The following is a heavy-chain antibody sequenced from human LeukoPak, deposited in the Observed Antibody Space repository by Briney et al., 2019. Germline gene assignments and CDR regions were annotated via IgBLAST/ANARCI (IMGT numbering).Heavy chain of an antibody. CDR1: GFTFDDYA. D-gene: IGHD3-22*01. CDR3: AKDRYYDSSGYYVGAFDY. V-gene: IGHV3-9*01. CDR2: ISWNSGSI. J-gene: IGHJ4*02. Sequence: PGGSLRLSCAASGFTFDDYAMHWVRQAPGKGLEWVSGISWNSGSIGYADSVKGRFTISRDNAKNSLYLQMNSLRAEDTALYYCAKDRYYDSSGYYVGAFDYWGQGTLVTVSS.